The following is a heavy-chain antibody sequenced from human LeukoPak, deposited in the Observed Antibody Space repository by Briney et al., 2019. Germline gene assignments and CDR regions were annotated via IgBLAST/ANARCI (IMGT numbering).Heavy chain of an antibody. CDR2: IYTSGST. J-gene: IGHJ3*02. CDR3: ARLASRIGAYAFDI. D-gene: IGHD5-12*01. V-gene: IGHV4-61*02. CDR1: GGSISSGSYY. Sequence: PSQTLSLTCTGSGGSISSGSYYWSWIRQPAGKGLEWIGRIYTSGSTNYNPSLKSRVPISVDTSKNQFCLKLSSVTAADTAVYYCARLASRIGAYAFDIWGQGTMVTVSS.